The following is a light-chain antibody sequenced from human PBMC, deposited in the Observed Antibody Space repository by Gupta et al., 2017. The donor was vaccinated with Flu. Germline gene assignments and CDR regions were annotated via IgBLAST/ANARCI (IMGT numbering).Light chain of an antibody. CDR2: EDT. Sequence: SYELPQPPSVSVSPGHTARITCSGDALPKKYAYWYQQKSGQAPVLVIYEDTKRPSGIPTRFSGSSSGTMASLTISAAQVEDEADYYCFSTDRSGNHRVFGGGTKLTVL. CDR3: FSTDRSGNHRV. V-gene: IGLV3-10*01. CDR1: ALPKKY. J-gene: IGLJ3*02.